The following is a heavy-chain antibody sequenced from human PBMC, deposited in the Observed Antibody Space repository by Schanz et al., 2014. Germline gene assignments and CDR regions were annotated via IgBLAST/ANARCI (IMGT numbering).Heavy chain of an antibody. CDR3: ARDDYGMDV. CDR2: ISRDGTTS. Sequence: VQLVESGGGLVQPGGSLRLSCATSGFIFNDYYMNWIRQAPGKGLEWLSYISRDGTTSYYADSVKGRFTISRDTAKNSLYLQMNSLRAEDTAVYYCARDDYGMDVWGQGTKVTVS. V-gene: IGHV3-11*04. J-gene: IGHJ6*02. CDR1: GFIFNDYY.